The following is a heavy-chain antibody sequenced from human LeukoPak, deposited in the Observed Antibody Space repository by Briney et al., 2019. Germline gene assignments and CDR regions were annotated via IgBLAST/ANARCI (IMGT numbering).Heavy chain of an antibody. V-gene: IGHV5-51*01. J-gene: IGHJ4*02. CDR3: ASRPFETTVVPWDFY. CDR2: IRPMNSDV. CDR1: GYNFNTYW. Sequence: GESLKISCKGSGYNFNTYWVAWVRHLPGKGLEWMGIIRPMNSDVRYSPSFQGQVAISADRSINTAYLQWSSLTASDTAMYYCASRPFETTVVPWDFYWGQGTQVTVSS. D-gene: IGHD4-17*01.